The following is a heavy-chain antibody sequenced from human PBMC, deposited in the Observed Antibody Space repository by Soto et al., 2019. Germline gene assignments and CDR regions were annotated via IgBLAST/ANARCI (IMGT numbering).Heavy chain of an antibody. J-gene: IGHJ6*02. CDR2: IIPVFEIT. Sequence: ASVKVSCKASGGTFSNHAITWVRQAPGQGLEWMGGIIPVFEITKYAQKFQGRVTITADESTSTAYMELSSLRSEDTAVYYCARGDYYSSESVATSYYYNGLDVWGQGTTVTVSS. V-gene: IGHV1-69*13. D-gene: IGHD3-10*01. CDR3: ARGDYYSSESVATSYYYNGLDV. CDR1: GGTFSNHA.